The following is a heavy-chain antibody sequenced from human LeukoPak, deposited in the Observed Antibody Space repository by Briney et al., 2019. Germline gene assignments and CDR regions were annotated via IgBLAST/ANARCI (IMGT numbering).Heavy chain of an antibody. J-gene: IGHJ6*02. V-gene: IGHV1-2*06. Sequence: ASVTVSCKASGYTFTAYYMHWVRQAPGQGLEWMGRINPNSGGANYAQKFQGRVTMTRDTSISTAYMELSRLRSDDTAVYYCARGGYDFVYYYYGMDVWGQGTTVTVSS. CDR2: INPNSGGA. CDR1: GYTFTAYY. CDR3: ARGGYDFVYYYYGMDV. D-gene: IGHD3-3*01.